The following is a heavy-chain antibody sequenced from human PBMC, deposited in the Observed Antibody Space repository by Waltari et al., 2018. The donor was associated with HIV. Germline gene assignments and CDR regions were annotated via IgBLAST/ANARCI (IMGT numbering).Heavy chain of an antibody. V-gene: IGHV3-33*01. J-gene: IGHJ4*02. D-gene: IGHD3-9*01. CDR1: GFTFSSYG. Sequence: QVQLVESGGGVVQPGRSLRLSCAASGFTFSSYGMRWVGQAPGKGLEWVAFIWYDGSYKYYADSVKGRFTISRDNSKNTLYLQMSSLRAEDTAVYYCARDPAPYYDILTGYNAYYFDYWGLGTLVTVSS. CDR2: IWYDGSYK. CDR3: ARDPAPYYDILTGYNAYYFDY.